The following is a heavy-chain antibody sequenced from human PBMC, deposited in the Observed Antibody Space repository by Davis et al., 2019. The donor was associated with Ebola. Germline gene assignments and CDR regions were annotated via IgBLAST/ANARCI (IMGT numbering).Heavy chain of an antibody. D-gene: IGHD6-13*01. CDR2: ISAYNGNT. CDR1: GYTFTSYG. J-gene: IGHJ6*04. V-gene: IGHV1-18*04. CDR3: ARDTFGAAAGYYYYYGMDV. Sequence: ASVKVSCKASGYTFTSYGISWVRQAPGQGLEWMGWISAYNGNTNYVQKLQGRVTMTTDTSTSTAYMELRSLRSDDTAVYYCARDTFGAAAGYYYYYGMDVWGKGTTVTVSS.